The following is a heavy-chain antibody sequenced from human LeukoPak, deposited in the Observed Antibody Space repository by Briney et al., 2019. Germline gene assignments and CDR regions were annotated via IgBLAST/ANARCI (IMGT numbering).Heavy chain of an antibody. CDR2: IYYSGST. D-gene: IGHD5-12*01. Sequence: PSETLSLTCTVSGGSISSYYWSWIRQPPGKGLEWIGYIYYSGSTNYNPSLKSRVTISVDTSKNQFSLKLSSVTAADTAVYYCARAGGYSGYGQGLDYWAREPWSPSPQ. CDR3: ARAGGYSGYGQGLDY. V-gene: IGHV4-59*01. CDR1: GGSISSYY. J-gene: IGHJ4*02.